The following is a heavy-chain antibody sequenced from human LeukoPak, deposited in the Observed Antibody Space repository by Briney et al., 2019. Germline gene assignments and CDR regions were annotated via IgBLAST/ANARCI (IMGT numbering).Heavy chain of an antibody. D-gene: IGHD3-10*01. CDR3: AREVTMVRGVFKNYYYYYMDV. CDR2: IYTSGST. Sequence: PSETLSLTCTVSGNSFGDYYWSWIRQPAGKGLEWIGRIYTSGSTTYNPSLKSRVTMSVDTSKSQFSLNLMSVTAADTAVYYCAREVTMVRGVFKNYYYYYMDVWGKGTTVTVSS. CDR1: GNSFGDYY. J-gene: IGHJ6*03. V-gene: IGHV4-4*07.